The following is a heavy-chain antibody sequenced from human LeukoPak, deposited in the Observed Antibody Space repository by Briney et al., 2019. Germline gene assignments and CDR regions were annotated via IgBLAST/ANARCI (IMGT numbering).Heavy chain of an antibody. CDR3: ARSPSRGPRGGFDY. Sequence: PSETLSLTCTVSGGSISSYYWSWIRQPPGKGLEWIGYIYYSGSTNYNPSLKSRVTISVDTSKNQFSLKLSSVTAADTAVYYCARSPSRGPRGGFDYWGQGTLVTVSS. V-gene: IGHV4-59*08. CDR1: GGSISSYY. CDR2: IYYSGST. D-gene: IGHD3-10*01. J-gene: IGHJ4*02.